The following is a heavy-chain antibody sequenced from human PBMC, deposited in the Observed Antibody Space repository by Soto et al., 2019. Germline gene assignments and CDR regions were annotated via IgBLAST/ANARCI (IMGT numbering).Heavy chain of an antibody. Sequence: QVQLVQSGAEVKRPGSSVKVSCKASGGAFNNYAIYWVRQAPGQGLEWLGTIVPVFPSVYYAPRFQGRLTITADGSTDTVYMMLTSLNSEDTAVYYCAREMPSTAAAYFYCGLNVVGQGTSVTVSS. J-gene: IGHJ6*02. V-gene: IGHV1-69*18. D-gene: IGHD6-13*01. CDR1: GGAFNNYA. CDR2: IVPVFPSV. CDR3: AREMPSTAAAYFYCGLNV.